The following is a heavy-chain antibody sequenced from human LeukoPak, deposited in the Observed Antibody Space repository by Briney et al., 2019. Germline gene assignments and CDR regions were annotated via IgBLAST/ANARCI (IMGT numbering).Heavy chain of an antibody. CDR1: GGSISSYY. CDR3: ARDLPGAVYYGMDV. J-gene: IGHJ6*02. V-gene: IGHV4-59*01. Sequence: SETLSLTCTVSGGSISSYYCSWIRQPPGKGLEWIGYIYYSGNTNYIPSLKSRVTISVDTSKNQFSLKLSSVTAADTAVYYCARDLPGAVYYGMDVWGQGTTVTVSS. D-gene: IGHD3-10*01. CDR2: IYYSGNT.